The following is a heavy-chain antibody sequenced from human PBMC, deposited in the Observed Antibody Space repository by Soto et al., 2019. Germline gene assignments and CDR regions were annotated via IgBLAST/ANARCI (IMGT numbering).Heavy chain of an antibody. J-gene: IGHJ3*01. CDR1: GYSFTSYG. Sequence: QVQLVQSGAVVKKPGASVKVSCKASGYSFTSYGIGWVRQAPGRGLERMGWINTNNGNTNSAQRLQGRVTMTADTSTRTAYMELRSLRFDDTAVYYCARDLLGSFDVWGQGTMVTISS. V-gene: IGHV1-18*01. CDR3: ARDLLGSFDV. CDR2: INTNNGNT. D-gene: IGHD2-15*01.